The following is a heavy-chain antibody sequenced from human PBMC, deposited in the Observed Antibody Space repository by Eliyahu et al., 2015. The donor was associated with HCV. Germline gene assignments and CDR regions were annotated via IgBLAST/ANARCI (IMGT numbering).Heavy chain of an antibody. D-gene: IGHD3-10*01. J-gene: IGHJ3*02. Sequence: QVQLQESGPGLVKPSETLSLTCTVSGGSISSYYWSWVRQPPGKGLEWIGYIYYSGSTNYNPPLKSRVTISVDTSKNQFSLKLSSVTAADTAVYYCATPSMVRGVRDAFDIWGQGTMVTVSS. CDR1: GGSISSYY. V-gene: IGHV4-59*01. CDR3: ATPSMVRGVRDAFDI. CDR2: IYYSGST.